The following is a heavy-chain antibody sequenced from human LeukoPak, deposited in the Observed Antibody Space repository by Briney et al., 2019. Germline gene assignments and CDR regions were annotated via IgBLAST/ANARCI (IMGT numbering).Heavy chain of an antibody. CDR3: AKDYGSGDTGGY. Sequence: PGGSLRLSCAASGFTFSSYAMSWVRQAPGKGLEWVSAISGSGGSTYYADSVKGRFTISRDNSKNTLYLQMNSLRAEDTAAYYCAKDYGSGDTGGYWGQGTLVTVSS. V-gene: IGHV3-23*01. J-gene: IGHJ4*02. CDR1: GFTFSSYA. CDR2: ISGSGGST. D-gene: IGHD3-10*01.